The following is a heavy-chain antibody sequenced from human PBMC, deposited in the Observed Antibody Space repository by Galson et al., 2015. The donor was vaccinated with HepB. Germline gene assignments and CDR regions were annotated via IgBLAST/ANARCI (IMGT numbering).Heavy chain of an antibody. Sequence: SVKVSCKASGYTFTSYAMHWVRQAPGQRLEWMGWINASNGNTKYSQKFQGRVTITRDTSASTAYMELSSLRSEDTAVYYCALLPTTGIAVAGPPSADYWGQGTLVTVSS. D-gene: IGHD6-19*01. CDR2: INASNGNT. CDR3: ALLPTTGIAVAGPPSADY. CDR1: GYTFTSYA. V-gene: IGHV1-3*01. J-gene: IGHJ4*02.